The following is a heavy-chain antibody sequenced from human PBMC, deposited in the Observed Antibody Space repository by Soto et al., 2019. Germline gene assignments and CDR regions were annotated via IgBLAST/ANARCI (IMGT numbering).Heavy chain of an antibody. J-gene: IGHJ6*01. V-gene: IGHV5-51*01. CDR2: IYPGDSDT. D-gene: IGHD5-12*01. CDR1: GYTFTSYW. Sequence: PGESLKISCKGSGYTFTSYWIAWVRQMPGKGLEWMGIIYPGDSDTRYSPSLQGQVNISADKSIGIAYLQWSSLKASDTAMYYCARLDVDGYGMDVWGQGTTVTVSS. CDR3: ARLDVDGYGMDV.